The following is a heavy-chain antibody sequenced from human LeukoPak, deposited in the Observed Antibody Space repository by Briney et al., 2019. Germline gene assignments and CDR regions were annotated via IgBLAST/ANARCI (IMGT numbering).Heavy chain of an antibody. CDR2: IKSKTDGGTT. CDR3: TTDPRSWGSTVDY. J-gene: IGHJ4*02. CDR1: GFTFSNAW. D-gene: IGHD3-16*01. Sequence: GGSLRLSCAASGFTFSNAWMSWVRQAPGKGLEWVGRIKSKTDGGTTDYAAPVKGRFTISRDDSKNTLYLQMNSLKTEDTAVYHCTTDPRSWGSTVDYWGQGTLVTVSS. V-gene: IGHV3-15*01.